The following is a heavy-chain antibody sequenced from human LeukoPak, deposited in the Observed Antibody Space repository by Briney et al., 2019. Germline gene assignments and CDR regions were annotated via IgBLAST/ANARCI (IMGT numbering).Heavy chain of an antibody. CDR2: ISGDGGST. J-gene: IGHJ6*02. CDR3: AKDIYIRAGVDTRLYYYYGMDV. CDR1: GVTFDDYA. Sequence: GGSLRLSCAASGVTFDDYAMHWVRQAPGKGLEWVSLISGDGGSTYYADSVKGRFTISRDNSKNSLYLQMNSLRTEDTALYYCAKDIYIRAGVDTRLYYYYGMDVWGQGTTVTVSS. V-gene: IGHV3-43*02. D-gene: IGHD5-18*01.